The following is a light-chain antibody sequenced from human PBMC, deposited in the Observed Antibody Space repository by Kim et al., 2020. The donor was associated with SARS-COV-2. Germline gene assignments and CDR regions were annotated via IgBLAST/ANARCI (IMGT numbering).Light chain of an antibody. CDR1: QSVSSSY. J-gene: IGKJ4*01. CDR2: GAS. V-gene: IGKV3-20*01. CDR3: QQYCSSPPT. Sequence: SPGERAPLSCTSSQSVSSSYLAWYQQQPGQAPRLLIYGASSRATGIPDRFSGSGSGTDFTLTISRLEPEDFAVYYCQQYCSSPPTFGGGTKVDIK.